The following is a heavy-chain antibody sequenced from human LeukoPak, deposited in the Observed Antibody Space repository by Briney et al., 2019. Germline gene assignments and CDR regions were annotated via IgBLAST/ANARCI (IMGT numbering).Heavy chain of an antibody. Sequence: PSETLSLTCAVSNYSISSDNYWGSIRQSPGKGLEWIGSISHSGSTYYNPSLQSRVTISVDTSKNQFSLNLTSVTTTDTALYYCARAVTGPRFDPWGQGTLVTVSS. D-gene: IGHD6-19*01. CDR2: ISHSGST. CDR3: ARAVTGPRFDP. J-gene: IGHJ5*02. CDR1: NYSISSDNY. V-gene: IGHV4-38-2*01.